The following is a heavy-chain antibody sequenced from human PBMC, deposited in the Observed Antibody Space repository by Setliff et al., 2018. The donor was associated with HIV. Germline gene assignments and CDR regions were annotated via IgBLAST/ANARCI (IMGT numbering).Heavy chain of an antibody. CDR2: IYNSAST. V-gene: IGHV4-59*08. CDR3: ARHSPSDY. Sequence: NPSETLSLTCTVSGDSISTDYWTWIRQPPGKGLEWIGYIYNSASTSYNPSLKSRVTISVDTSKNQFSLKLSSVTAADTAVYYYARHSPSDYWGQGTLVTVSS. J-gene: IGHJ4*02. CDR1: GDSISTDY.